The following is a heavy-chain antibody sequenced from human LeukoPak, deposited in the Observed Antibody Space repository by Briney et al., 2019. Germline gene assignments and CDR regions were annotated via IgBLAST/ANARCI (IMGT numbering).Heavy chain of an antibody. D-gene: IGHD5-24*01. CDR3: AKAPDRRRWTGHWFDP. CDR2: LSGSGGST. J-gene: IGHJ5*02. Sequence: PGGALRLSCASSGFTFSSYAMNWVRQAPWKGREGASVLSGSGGSTYYADSVKVGFTISRDSSNNTLDVQMNSLRAEDTAVYYCAKAPDRRRWTGHWFDPWGQGTLVTVSS. CDR1: GFTFSSYA. V-gene: IGHV3-23*01.